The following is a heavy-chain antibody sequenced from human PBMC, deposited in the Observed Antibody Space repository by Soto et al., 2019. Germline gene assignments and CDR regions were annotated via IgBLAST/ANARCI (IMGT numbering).Heavy chain of an antibody. Sequence: EVPLLESGGGLVQPGGSLRISCAASGFTFSNYVMSWVRQAPGTGLEWVSSISNSGGSTYYADSVKGRFTISRDNSKNTLYLQMTSLRAEDTAVYYCAKEDVGGYYYSGLWGRGTLVTVSS. V-gene: IGHV3-23*01. CDR3: AKEDVGGYYYSGL. CDR2: ISNSGGST. CDR1: GFTFSNYV. D-gene: IGHD1-26*01. J-gene: IGHJ4*02.